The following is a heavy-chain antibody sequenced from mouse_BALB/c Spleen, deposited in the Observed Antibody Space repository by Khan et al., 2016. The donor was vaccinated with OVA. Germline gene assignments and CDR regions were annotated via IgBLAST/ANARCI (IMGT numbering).Heavy chain of an antibody. V-gene: IGHV5-6*01. CDR1: GFTFSTYG. D-gene: IGHD1-1*01. CDR3: TRLAYYYDSGGFAY. Sequence: EVELVESGGDLVKPGGSLKLSCAASGFTFSTYGMSWVRQTPDKRLEWVATVSTGGGYTYYPDSVKGRFTISRDNAKNTLYLQMSGLKSEDTARFYCTRLAYYYDSGGFAYWGQGTLVTVSA. J-gene: IGHJ3*01. CDR2: VSTGGGYT.